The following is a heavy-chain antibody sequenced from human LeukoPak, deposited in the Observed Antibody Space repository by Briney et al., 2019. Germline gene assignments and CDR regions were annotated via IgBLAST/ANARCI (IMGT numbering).Heavy chain of an antibody. CDR1: GGSFSGYY. Sequence: PSETLSLTCAVYGGSFSGYYWSWIRQPPGKGLEWIGEINHIGSTNYNASLKSRDIISVDMSKNQFSLTLTSVTAADTAVCYCARGLSGSYYGDHFDFWGQGTLVTVSS. CDR3: ARGLSGSYYGDHFDF. CDR2: INHIGST. D-gene: IGHD1-26*01. V-gene: IGHV4-34*01. J-gene: IGHJ4*02.